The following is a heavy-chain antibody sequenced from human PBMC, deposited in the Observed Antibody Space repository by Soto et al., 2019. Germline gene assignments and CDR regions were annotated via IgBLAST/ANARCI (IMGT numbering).Heavy chain of an antibody. CDR1: GGTFSSYA. CDR2: IIPIFGTA. D-gene: IGHD5-18*01. Sequence: QVQLVQSGAEVKKPGSSVKVSCKASGGTFSSYAISWVRQAPGQGLEWMGGIIPIFGTANYAQKFQGRVTXXAXEXXSTADMELSSLRSEDTAVYYCARDIGGYSYGRVDVWGQGTTVTVSS. J-gene: IGHJ6*02. CDR3: ARDIGGYSYGRVDV. V-gene: IGHV1-69*12.